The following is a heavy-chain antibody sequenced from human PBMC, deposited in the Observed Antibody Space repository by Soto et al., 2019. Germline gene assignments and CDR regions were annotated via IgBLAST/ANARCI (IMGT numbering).Heavy chain of an antibody. Sequence: PGGPLRLSWAASGFTSSSYAMSSVRQVPVKGLEWFSAISGSYGSTYYADSVKVRFTISRDNSKHTLYLQMNSLRAEDTAVYYCARGRWFGELSIDYWGQGTLVTVSS. CDR3: ARGRWFGELSIDY. CDR1: GFTSSSYA. V-gene: IGHV3-23*01. D-gene: IGHD3-10*01. J-gene: IGHJ4*02. CDR2: ISGSYGST.